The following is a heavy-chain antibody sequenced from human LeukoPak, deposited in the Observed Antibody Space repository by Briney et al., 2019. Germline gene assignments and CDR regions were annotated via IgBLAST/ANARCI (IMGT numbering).Heavy chain of an antibody. Sequence: PSETLSLTCAVYGGSFSGYYWSWIRQPPGKGLEWIGEINHSGSTNYNPSLKSRVTISVDTSKNQFSLKLSSVTAADTAVYYCARRHGSGDFDYWGQGTLVTVSS. J-gene: IGHJ4*02. CDR1: GGSFSGYY. D-gene: IGHD3-10*01. CDR2: INHSGST. CDR3: ARRHGSGDFDY. V-gene: IGHV4-34*01.